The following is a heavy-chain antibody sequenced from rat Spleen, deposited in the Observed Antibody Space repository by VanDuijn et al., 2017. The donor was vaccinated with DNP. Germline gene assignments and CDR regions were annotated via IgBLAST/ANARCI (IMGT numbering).Heavy chain of an antibody. CDR2: ISNTGDNT. CDR1: GFIFSNYW. Sequence: EVQLVESGGGPVQPGRSLKLSCVASGFIFSNYWMTWIRQAPGKGLEWVASISNTGDNTYYSDSVKGRFSLSRDNAKSTLHLQMDSLRSEDTATYYCAGRPPPTRGPFDYWGQGVTVAVSS. D-gene: IGHD1-4*01. J-gene: IGHJ2*01. CDR3: AGRPPPTRGPFDY. V-gene: IGHV5-31*01.